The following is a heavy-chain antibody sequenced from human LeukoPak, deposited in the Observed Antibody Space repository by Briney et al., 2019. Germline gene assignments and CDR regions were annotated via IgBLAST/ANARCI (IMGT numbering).Heavy chain of an antibody. CDR1: GGSISRNTYH. V-gene: IGHV4-39*02. CDR3: AREMGVNWFDP. Sequence: PSETLSLTCTVSGGSISRNTYHWGWIRQPPGKGLEWIGSMYYSGSIYYNPSLKSRVTISVDTSKNQFSLKLSSVTAADTAVYYCAREMGVNWFDPWGQGTLVTVSS. J-gene: IGHJ5*02. CDR2: MYYSGSI. D-gene: IGHD1-26*01.